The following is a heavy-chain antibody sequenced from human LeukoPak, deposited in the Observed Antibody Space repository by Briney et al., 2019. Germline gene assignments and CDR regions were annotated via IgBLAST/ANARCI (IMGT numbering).Heavy chain of an antibody. Sequence: GESLKISCKGSGYSFTSYWIGWVRQMPGKGLEWVGIIYPGDSDTRYSPSFQGQVTISADKSISTAYLQWSSLKASDTAMYYCARGYYDSSGYYSDTTMDYYYYMDVWGKGTTVTVSS. D-gene: IGHD3-22*01. CDR1: GYSFTSYW. V-gene: IGHV5-51*01. CDR2: IYPGDSDT. J-gene: IGHJ6*03. CDR3: ARGYYDSSGYYSDTTMDYYYYMDV.